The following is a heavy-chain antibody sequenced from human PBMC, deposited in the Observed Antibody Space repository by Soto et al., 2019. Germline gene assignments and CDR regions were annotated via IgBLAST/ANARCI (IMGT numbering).Heavy chain of an antibody. J-gene: IGHJ4*02. CDR3: ARIGYGFDY. D-gene: IGHD1-1*01. V-gene: IGHV4-59*01. Sequence: PSGPLSLTCTVSGGSISSYYWSWIRQPPGKGLEWIGYIQNTGSTYYNPSLQSRLIMSVDTSKNQFSLKVSSVTAADTAVYCCARIGYGFDYWGQGFLVTVSS. CDR1: GGSISSYY. CDR2: IQNTGST.